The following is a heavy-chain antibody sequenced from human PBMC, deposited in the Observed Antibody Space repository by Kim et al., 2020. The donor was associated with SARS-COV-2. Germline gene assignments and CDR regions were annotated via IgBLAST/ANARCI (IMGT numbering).Heavy chain of an antibody. V-gene: IGHV1-46*01. D-gene: IGHD6-13*01. Sequence: QGRVTMTRDTSTSTVYMELSSLRSEDTAVYYCARNRIAASNFYYYYGMDVWGQGTTVTVSS. J-gene: IGHJ6*02. CDR3: ARNRIAASNFYYYYGMDV.